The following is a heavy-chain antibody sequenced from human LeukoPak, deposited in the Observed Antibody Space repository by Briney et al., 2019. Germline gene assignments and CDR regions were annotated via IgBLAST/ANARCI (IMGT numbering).Heavy chain of an antibody. J-gene: IGHJ4*02. Sequence: ASVKVSCKASGGTFSSYAISWARQAPGQGLEWMGRIIPIFGIANYAQKFQGRVTITADKSTSTAYMERSSLRSEDTAVYYCAAARGSSDYWGQGTRVTVSS. V-gene: IGHV1-69*04. CDR2: IIPIFGIA. CDR1: GGTFSSYA. CDR3: AAARGSSDY. D-gene: IGHD3-10*01.